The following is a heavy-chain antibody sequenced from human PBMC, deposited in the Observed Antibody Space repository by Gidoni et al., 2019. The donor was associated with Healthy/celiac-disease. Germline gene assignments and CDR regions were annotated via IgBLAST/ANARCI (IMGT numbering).Heavy chain of an antibody. CDR1: GFTFSSYA. D-gene: IGHD2-2*01. J-gene: IGHJ4*02. CDR3: ANVLVVVPAAMQELIDY. CDR2: ISGSGGST. Sequence: EVQLLESGGGLVQPGGSLRLSCAASGFTFSSYAMSWVRQAPGKGLEWVSAISGSGGSTYYADSVKGRFTISRDNSKNTLYLQMNSLRAEDTAVYYCANVLVVVPAAMQELIDYWGQGTLVTVSS. V-gene: IGHV3-23*01.